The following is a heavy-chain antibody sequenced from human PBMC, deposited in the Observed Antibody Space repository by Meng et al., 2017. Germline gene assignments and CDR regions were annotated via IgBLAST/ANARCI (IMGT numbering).Heavy chain of an antibody. D-gene: IGHD3-10*01. CDR1: GGSFSGYY. J-gene: IGHJ5*02. Sequence: VKLQEWGVGLLKPSEPLSLTCAVYGGSFSGYYWSWIRQPPGKGLEWIGEINHSGSTNYNPSLKSRVTISVDTSKNQFSLKLSSVTAADTAVYYCARGLRITMVRGVKGWFDPWGQGTLVTVSS. V-gene: IGHV4-34*01. CDR3: ARGLRITMVRGVKGWFDP. CDR2: INHSGST.